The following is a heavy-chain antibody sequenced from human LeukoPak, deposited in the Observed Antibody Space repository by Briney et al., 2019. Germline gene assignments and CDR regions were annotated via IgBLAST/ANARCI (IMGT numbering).Heavy chain of an antibody. J-gene: IGHJ4*02. Sequence: GGSLRLSCVASRLPFSTYAMSWVRQAPGKGLEWVSPMSASGFSTYYRDPVEGRFTISRDNSKNALYLQMNSLRAEDTAVYYCAKDPYTYYYDSSGYTFDYWGQGTLVTVSS. D-gene: IGHD3-22*01. CDR1: RLPFSTYA. V-gene: IGHV3-23*01. CDR2: MSASGFST. CDR3: AKDPYTYYYDSSGYTFDY.